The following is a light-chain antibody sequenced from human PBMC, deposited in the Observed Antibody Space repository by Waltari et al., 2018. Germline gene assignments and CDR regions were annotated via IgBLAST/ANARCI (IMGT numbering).Light chain of an antibody. Sequence: DIVMTQSPASVAAALVERATVICKSIQSVLYSSNHKNYLAWYQQKPGQPPKLLIYWASTRESGDPDRFSGSGSGTDFTLTISSLQAEDVAVYYCQQYYSTPQTFGQGTKVEIK. V-gene: IGKV4-1*01. J-gene: IGKJ1*01. CDR2: WAS. CDR1: QSVLYSSNHKNY. CDR3: QQYYSTPQT.